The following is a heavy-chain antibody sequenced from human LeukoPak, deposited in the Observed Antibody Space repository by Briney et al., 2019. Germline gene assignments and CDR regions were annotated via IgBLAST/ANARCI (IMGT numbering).Heavy chain of an antibody. V-gene: IGHV4-59*12. CDR1: GGSISSYY. CDR2: IYHSGST. J-gene: IGHJ3*02. Sequence: SETLSLTCTVSGGSISSYYWSWIRQPPGKGLEWIGYIYHSGSTYYNPSLKSRATISLDTSKNQFSLKVTSVTAADTAVYYCARRPDYGDSIRSPGPFDIWGQGTMVTVSS. CDR3: ARRPDYGDSIRSPGPFDI. D-gene: IGHD4-17*01.